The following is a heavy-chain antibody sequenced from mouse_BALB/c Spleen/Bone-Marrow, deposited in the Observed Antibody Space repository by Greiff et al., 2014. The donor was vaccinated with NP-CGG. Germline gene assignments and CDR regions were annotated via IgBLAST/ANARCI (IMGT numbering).Heavy chain of an antibody. D-gene: IGHD1-1*01. V-gene: IGHV1-14*01. CDR2: INPYNDGT. J-gene: IGHJ1*01. Sequence: VQLQQSGPELVKPGASVKMSCKASGYTFTSYVIHWVKQKPGQGLEWIGYINPYNDGTKYNEKFKGKATLTSDKSSSTAYMELSSRTSEDSAVYYCARGGYYGTSLYWYFDVWGAGTTLTVSS. CDR3: ARGGYYGTSLYWYFDV. CDR1: GYTFTSYV.